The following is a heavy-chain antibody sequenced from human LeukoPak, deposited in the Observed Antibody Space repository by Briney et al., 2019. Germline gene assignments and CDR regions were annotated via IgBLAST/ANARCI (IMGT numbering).Heavy chain of an antibody. CDR2: ISSSSSYI. CDR3: ARENSGSYEGDNWFDP. J-gene: IGHJ5*02. V-gene: IGHV3-21*01. Sequence: GGSLRLSSAASGFTFSSYSMNRVRQAPGKGLEWVSSISSSSSYIYYADSVKGRFTISRDNAKNSLYLQMNSLRAEDTAVYYCARENSGSYEGDNWFDPWGQGTLVTVSS. D-gene: IGHD1-26*01. CDR1: GFTFSSYS.